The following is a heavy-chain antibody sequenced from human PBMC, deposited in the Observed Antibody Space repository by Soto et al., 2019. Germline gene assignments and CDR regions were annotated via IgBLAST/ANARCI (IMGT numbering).Heavy chain of an antibody. J-gene: IGHJ4*02. CDR2: ISSTGGTT. Sequence: VQLLESGGGLVQPGGSLRLSCAASGFSLSSYAMSWVRQAPGKGLEWVSSISSTGGTTNYVDSVKGRFTISRDNSKRMLYLQMNSLRAEDTAVYYCAKDDPYSSGWRGYFDLWGQGTLVTVSS. D-gene: IGHD6-19*01. CDR3: AKDDPYSSGWRGYFDL. V-gene: IGHV3-23*01. CDR1: GFSLSSYA.